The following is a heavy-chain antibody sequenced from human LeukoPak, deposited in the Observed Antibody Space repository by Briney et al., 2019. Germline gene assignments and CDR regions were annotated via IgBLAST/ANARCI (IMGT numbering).Heavy chain of an antibody. Sequence: RTSETLSLTCAVSGVSISSGHWWSWVRQPPGKGLEWIGEIYHSGSTNYNASLKSRVTISVDTSKNQFSLKVNSVTVADTAVYYCVTSIDLAGWGGFDVWGQGRMVTVSS. CDR1: GVSISSGHW. V-gene: IGHV4-4*02. D-gene: IGHD1-26*01. CDR3: VTSIDLAGWGGFDV. J-gene: IGHJ3*01. CDR2: IYHSGST.